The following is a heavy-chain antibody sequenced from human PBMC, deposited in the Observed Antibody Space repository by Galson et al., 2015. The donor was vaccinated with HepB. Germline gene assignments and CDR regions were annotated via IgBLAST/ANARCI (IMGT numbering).Heavy chain of an antibody. J-gene: IGHJ4*02. V-gene: IGHV3-21*01. D-gene: IGHD4-23*01. Sequence: SLRLSCAASGFTFSSYSMNWVRQAPGKGPEWVSSINGRSDYIYDADSVKGRFTISRDNAKNSLYLQMNSLRAEDTAVYYCVRDPDGGNPLEYWGQGTLVTVSS. CDR2: INGRSDYI. CDR3: VRDPDGGNPLEY. CDR1: GFTFSSYS.